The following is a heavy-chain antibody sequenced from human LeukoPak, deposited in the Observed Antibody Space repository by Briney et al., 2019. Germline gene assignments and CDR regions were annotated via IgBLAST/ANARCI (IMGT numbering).Heavy chain of an antibody. J-gene: IGHJ5*02. CDR1: GGSLSGYY. CDR2: INHSGST. V-gene: IGHV4-34*01. CDR3: AKGARALIAAAGTNNWFDP. D-gene: IGHD6-13*01. Sequence: SETLSLTCAVYGGSLSGYYWSWIRQPPGKGLEWIGEINHSGSTNYNPSLKSRVTISVETSKIQFSLKLSSVTAADTAVYYCAKGARALIAAAGTNNWFDPWGQGTLVTVSS.